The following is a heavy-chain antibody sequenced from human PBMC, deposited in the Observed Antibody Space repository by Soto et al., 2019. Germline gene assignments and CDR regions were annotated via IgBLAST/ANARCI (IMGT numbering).Heavy chain of an antibody. CDR1: GFTSSSYS. CDR2: ISSSSSTI. J-gene: IGHJ3*01. Sequence: GGSLSLSCAACGFTSSSYSMNWVRQAPGQGLEWVSYISSSSSTIYYADSVKGRFTISRDNAKHSLYLQMNSLRAEDTAVYYCARDFDIVVVVAAPIDLWGQGTMVTVSS. D-gene: IGHD2-15*01. V-gene: IGHV3-48*01. CDR3: ARDFDIVVVVAAPIDL.